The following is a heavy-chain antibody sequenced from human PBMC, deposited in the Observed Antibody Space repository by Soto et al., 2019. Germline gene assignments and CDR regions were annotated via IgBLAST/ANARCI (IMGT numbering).Heavy chain of an antibody. D-gene: IGHD2-2*01. CDR2: MNPNSGNT. Sequence: GASVKVSCKASGYTFTSYDINWVRQATGQGHEWMGWMNPNSGNTGYAQKFQGRVTMTRNTSISTAYMELSSLRSEDTAVYYCAREYQLLPYYYYYYMDVWGKGTTVTVSS. CDR3: AREYQLLPYYYYYYMDV. CDR1: GYTFTSYD. J-gene: IGHJ6*03. V-gene: IGHV1-8*01.